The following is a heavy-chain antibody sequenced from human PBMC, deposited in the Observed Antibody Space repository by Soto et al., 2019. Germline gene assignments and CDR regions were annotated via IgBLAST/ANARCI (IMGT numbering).Heavy chain of an antibody. D-gene: IGHD3-3*01. J-gene: IGHJ1*01. CDR2: IYYSGST. V-gene: IGHV4-61*01. CDR3: ARSSELRFLEWLDFQH. Sequence: QVQLQESGPGLVKPSETLSLTCTVSGGSVSSGSYYWSWIRQPPGKGLEWIGYIYYSGSTNYNPSLKRRVTISVDTSKNQFSLKLSSVTAADTAVYYCARSSELRFLEWLDFQHWGQGTLVTVSS. CDR1: GGSVSSGSYY.